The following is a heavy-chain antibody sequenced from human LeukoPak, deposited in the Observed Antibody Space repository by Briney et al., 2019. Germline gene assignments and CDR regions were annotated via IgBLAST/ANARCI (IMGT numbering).Heavy chain of an antibody. V-gene: IGHV1-69*06. Sequence: GASVKLSCKASVGSFSSYAISWVRQAPGPGLEWMGGIITIFSTANYAEKFQGRVTITADKSTSTAYMEVYSLRCEDGGVYYSAMGASDRIVWFDPWGQGTLVTVSS. J-gene: IGHJ5*02. D-gene: IGHD1-14*01. CDR3: AMGASDRIVWFDP. CDR1: VGSFSSYA. CDR2: IITIFSTA.